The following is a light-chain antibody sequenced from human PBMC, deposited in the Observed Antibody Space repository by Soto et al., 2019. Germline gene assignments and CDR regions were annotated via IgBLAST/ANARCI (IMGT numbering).Light chain of an antibody. Sequence: ALTQPPSASGSPGQSVTIPCTGTSNDIGEYHYVSWYQQHPGKAPKLMIYEVTQRPSGVPHRFSGSKSGNTASLTVSGLQPEDEADYYCTSYAGSDNPVLFGGGTKVTVL. J-gene: IGLJ2*01. CDR3: TSYAGSDNPVL. V-gene: IGLV2-8*01. CDR1: SNDIGEYHY. CDR2: EVT.